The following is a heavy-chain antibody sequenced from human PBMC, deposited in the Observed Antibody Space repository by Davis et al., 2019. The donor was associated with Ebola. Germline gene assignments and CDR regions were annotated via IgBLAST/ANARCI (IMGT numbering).Heavy chain of an antibody. CDR2: ITSDGGST. D-gene: IGHD2-21*01. J-gene: IGHJ4*02. Sequence: GESLKISCSASGFTFSDYAMHWVRQAPGKGLEYVSAITSDGGSTYYADSVKGRFTISRDNSKNTLYLQMSSLRTEDTAVYYCIVGLDYWGQGALVTVSS. CDR3: IVGLDY. CDR1: GFTFSDYA. V-gene: IGHV3-64D*08.